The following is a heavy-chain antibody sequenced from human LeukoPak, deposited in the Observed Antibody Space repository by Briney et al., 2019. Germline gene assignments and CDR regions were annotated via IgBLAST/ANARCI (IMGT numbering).Heavy chain of an antibody. D-gene: IGHD3-16*01. CDR2: IKQDGSEK. J-gene: IGHJ4*02. V-gene: IGHV3-7*01. CDR3: AKGIVDYVWGSYVFDY. Sequence: GGSLRLSCAASGFTFSSYEMNWVRQAPGKGLEWVANIKQDGSEKYYVDSVKGRFTISRDSAQNSVDLQMNSLRAEDTAVYYCAKGIVDYVWGSYVFDYWGQGTLVTVSS. CDR1: GFTFSSYE.